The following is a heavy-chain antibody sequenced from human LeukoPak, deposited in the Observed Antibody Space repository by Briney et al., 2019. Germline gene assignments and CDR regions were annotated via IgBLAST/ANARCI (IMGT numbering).Heavy chain of an antibody. CDR3: ARALGSSGKYWSYYYYMDV. V-gene: IGHV3-48*01. D-gene: IGHD3-22*01. CDR2: ISSGSNPI. CDR1: GFTFSSYS. Sequence: QPGGSLRLSCAASGFTFSSYSVNWAPQAPGKGVEWFSYISSGSNPIYYAHSVKGRFTISRHNAKNSLYLEMNILRAEDTAVYYCARALGSSGKYWSYYYYMDVWGKGTTVTVPS. J-gene: IGHJ6*03.